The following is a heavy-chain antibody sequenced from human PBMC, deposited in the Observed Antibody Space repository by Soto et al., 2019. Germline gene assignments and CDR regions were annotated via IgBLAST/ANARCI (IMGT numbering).Heavy chain of an antibody. Sequence: GGSLRLSCAASGFTFSSYGMHWVRQAPGKGLEWVAVIWYGGSNKYYADSVKGRFTISRDNSKNTLYLQMNSLRAEDTAVYYCARDRYYDILTGPNWFDPWGQGTLVTVSS. D-gene: IGHD3-9*01. J-gene: IGHJ5*02. CDR1: GFTFSSYG. CDR3: ARDRYYDILTGPNWFDP. V-gene: IGHV3-33*01. CDR2: IWYGGSNK.